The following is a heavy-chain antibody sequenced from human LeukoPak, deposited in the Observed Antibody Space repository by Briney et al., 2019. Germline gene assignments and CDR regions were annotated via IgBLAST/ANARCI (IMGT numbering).Heavy chain of an antibody. J-gene: IGHJ3*02. D-gene: IGHD3-10*01. Sequence: GGSLRLSCAASGFTLSSYWMSWVRQAPGKGLEWVANIKEDGSEKYYVDSVKGRFTISRDNDKNSLYLHMNSLTAADTAMYYCARDWVAGVPFDAFDIWGQGTMVSVSS. CDR1: GFTLSSYW. V-gene: IGHV3-7*03. CDR2: IKEDGSEK. CDR3: ARDWVAGVPFDAFDI.